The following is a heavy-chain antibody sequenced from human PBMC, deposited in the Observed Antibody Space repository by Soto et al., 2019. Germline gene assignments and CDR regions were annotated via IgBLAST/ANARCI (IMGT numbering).Heavy chain of an antibody. CDR1: GYTFTSYD. J-gene: IGHJ6*02. D-gene: IGHD3-10*01. V-gene: IGHV1-8*01. Sequence: ASVKVSCKASGYTFTSYDINWVRQATGQGLEWMGWMNPNSGNTGYAQKFQERVTITRDMSTSTAYMELSSLRSEDTAVYYCAAESMDLYGMDVWGQGTTVTVS. CDR3: AAESMDLYGMDV. CDR2: MNPNSGNT.